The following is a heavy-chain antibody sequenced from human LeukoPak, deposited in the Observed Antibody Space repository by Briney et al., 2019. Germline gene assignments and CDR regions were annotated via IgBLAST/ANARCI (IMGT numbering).Heavy chain of an antibody. D-gene: IGHD1-26*01. CDR1: GLTFSNAW. Sequence: GGSLRLSSAASGLTFSNAWMSWVRQAQWKGLESVGRIKSKTDGGTIDYAAPVKGRFTISRDGSKNTLYVQMNSLKTEDTAVYHCYYEGFWGQGTLVTVSS. CDR3: YYEGF. V-gene: IGHV3-15*01. J-gene: IGHJ4*02. CDR2: IKSKTDGGTI.